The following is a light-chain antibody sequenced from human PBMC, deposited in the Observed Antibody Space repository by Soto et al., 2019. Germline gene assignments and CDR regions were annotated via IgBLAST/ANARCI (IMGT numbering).Light chain of an antibody. J-gene: IGKJ1*01. Sequence: EIVLTQSPATLSLSPGERATLSCRASQSVSSYFAWYQQKPGQAPRFLIYDASNRATGIPARFSGSGSGTDFTLTISSLEPEDFAVYYCQQRGNWPLTFGQGTKVEIK. CDR2: DAS. CDR1: QSVSSY. V-gene: IGKV3-11*01. CDR3: QQRGNWPLT.